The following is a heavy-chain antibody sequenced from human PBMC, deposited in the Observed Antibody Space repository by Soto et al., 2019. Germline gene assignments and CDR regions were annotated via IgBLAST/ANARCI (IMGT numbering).Heavy chain of an antibody. J-gene: IGHJ6*02. V-gene: IGHV4-59*01. CDR2: IYYSGST. CDR1: GGSISSYY. Sequence: PSETLSLTCTVSGGSISSYYWSWIRQPPGKGLEWIGYIYYSGSTNYNPSLKSRVTISVDTSKNQFSLKLSSVTAADTAVYYCAKDYPTVVAKDAYYYYGMDVWGQGTTVTVSS. CDR3: AKDYPTVVAKDAYYYYGMDV. D-gene: IGHD2-15*01.